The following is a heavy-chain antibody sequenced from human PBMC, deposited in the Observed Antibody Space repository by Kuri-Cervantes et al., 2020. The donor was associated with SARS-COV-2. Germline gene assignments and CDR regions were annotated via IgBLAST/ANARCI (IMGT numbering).Heavy chain of an antibody. CDR3: AKDRVGVQDF. Sequence: GESLKISCAASGFTFNTYAMHWVRQAPSKGLEWVALITYDGSHKYYADSVKGRFTISRDNSQNTLYLHMKSLRSEDTAMYYCAKDRVGVQDFWGQGTLVTVSS. CDR1: GFTFNTYA. CDR2: ITYDGSHK. V-gene: IGHV3-30*18. J-gene: IGHJ4*02. D-gene: IGHD2-21*01.